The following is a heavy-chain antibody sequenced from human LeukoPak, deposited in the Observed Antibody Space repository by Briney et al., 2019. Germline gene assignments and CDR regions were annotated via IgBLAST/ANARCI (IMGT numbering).Heavy chain of an antibody. CDR2: ISAHNGNT. J-gene: IGHJ6*02. CDR3: AREVVNFHGSGSFSPRQDYYGMDV. V-gene: IGHV1-18*01. Sequence: ASVKVSCKASGHSFGNYGFSWARQAPGQGLEWMGSISAHNGNTNIAQKFQGRVTMTTDTSTTTAYMDLRSLSSDDTAVYYCAREVVNFHGSGSFSPRQDYYGMDVWGQGTTVIVSS. D-gene: IGHD3-10*01. CDR1: GHSFGNYG.